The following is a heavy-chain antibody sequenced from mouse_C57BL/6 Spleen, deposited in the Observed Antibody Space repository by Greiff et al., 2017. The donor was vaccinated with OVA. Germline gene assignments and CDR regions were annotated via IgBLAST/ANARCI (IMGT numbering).Heavy chain of an antibody. D-gene: IGHD1-1*02. V-gene: IGHV1-82*01. CDR1: GYAFSSSW. CDR3: ARSEVAKSPYWYFDV. J-gene: IGHJ1*03. CDR2: IYPGDGDT. Sequence: QVQLQQSGPELVKPGASVKISCKASGYAFSSSWMNWVKQRPGKGLEWIGRIYPGDGDTNYNGKFKGKATLTADKSSSTAYMQLSSLTSEDSAVYDCARSEVAKSPYWYFDVWGTGTTVTVSS.